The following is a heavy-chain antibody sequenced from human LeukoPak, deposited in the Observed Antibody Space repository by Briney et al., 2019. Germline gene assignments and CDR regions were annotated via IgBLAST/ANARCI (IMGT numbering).Heavy chain of an antibody. CDR2: ISSSGSTI. V-gene: IGHV3-48*03. CDR1: GFTFSSYE. D-gene: IGHD6-19*01. Sequence: GGSLRLSCAASGFTFSSYEMNWVRQAPGKGLEWVSYISSSGSTIYYADSVKGRFTISRDNAKNSLYLQMNSLRAEGTAVYYSARVSGWYVFDYWGQGTLVTVSS. CDR3: ARVSGWYVFDY. J-gene: IGHJ4*02.